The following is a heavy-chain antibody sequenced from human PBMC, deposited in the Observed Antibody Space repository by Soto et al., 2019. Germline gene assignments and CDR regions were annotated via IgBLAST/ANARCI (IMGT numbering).Heavy chain of an antibody. CDR3: ASSPSLRINWFDP. CDR2: IIPIFGTA. V-gene: IGHV1-69*06. J-gene: IGHJ5*02. Sequence: SVKVSCKASGGTFSSYAISWVRQAPGQGLEWMGGIIPIFGTANYAQKFQGRVTITADKSTSTAYMELSSLRSEDTAVYYCASSPSLRINWFDPWGQGTLVTVSS. D-gene: IGHD4-17*01. CDR1: GGTFSSYA.